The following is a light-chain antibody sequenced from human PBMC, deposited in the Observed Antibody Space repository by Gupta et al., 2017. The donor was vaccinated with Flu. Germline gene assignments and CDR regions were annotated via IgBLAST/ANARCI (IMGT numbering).Light chain of an antibody. Sequence: EIVMTQSPATLSLSPGEGVTLSCRASQSVSSNLAWYQQRPGQAPRLVLYGASRRATAIPARYSGGGSGTEFTLTISILHSEDFAIYHCQQDHNRPRTFGQGTRVEIK. J-gene: IGKJ1*01. CDR1: QSVSSN. CDR3: QQDHNRPRT. V-gene: IGKV3-15*01. CDR2: GAS.